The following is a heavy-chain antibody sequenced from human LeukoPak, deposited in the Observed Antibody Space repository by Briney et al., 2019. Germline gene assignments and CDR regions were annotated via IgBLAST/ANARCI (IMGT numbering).Heavy chain of an antibody. CDR3: ARGGRFPTDP. V-gene: IGHV1-69*13. J-gene: IGHJ5*02. D-gene: IGHD3-3*01. Sequence: ASVKVSCKASGYTFTSYGISWVRQAPGQGLEWMGGIIPIFGTANYAQKFQGRVTITADESTSTAYMELSSLRSEDTAVYYCARGGRFPTDPWGQGTLVTVSS. CDR1: GYTFTSYG. CDR2: IIPIFGTA.